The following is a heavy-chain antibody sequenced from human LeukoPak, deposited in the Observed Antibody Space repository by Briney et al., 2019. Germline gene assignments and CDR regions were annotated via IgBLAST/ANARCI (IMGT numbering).Heavy chain of an antibody. V-gene: IGHV3-33*01. CDR2: IWYDGSNE. J-gene: IGHJ5*02. D-gene: IGHD3-22*01. Sequence: GRSLRLSCAASGFTFSSYGMHWVRQAPGKGLEWVAVIWYDGSNEYYADSVKGRFTISRDNSKNTLYLQMNSLRAEDTAVYYCASGRGITMIVDTWGQGTLVTVSS. CDR3: ASGRGITMIVDT. CDR1: GFTFSSYG.